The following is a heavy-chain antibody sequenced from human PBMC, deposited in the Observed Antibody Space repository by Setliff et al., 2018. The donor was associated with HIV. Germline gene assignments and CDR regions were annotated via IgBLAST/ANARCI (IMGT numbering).Heavy chain of an antibody. V-gene: IGHV4-38-2*01. CDR3: ARSRPFFDI. J-gene: IGHJ3*02. Sequence: SETLSLTCAISGYSISSGYYWGWIRQPPGKGLEWIGSIYHSGSTYYNPSLKSRVTISVDTSKNQFSLKLSSVTAADTAVYYCARSRPFFDIWGQGTMVTVSS. CDR1: GYSISSGYY. CDR2: IYHSGST.